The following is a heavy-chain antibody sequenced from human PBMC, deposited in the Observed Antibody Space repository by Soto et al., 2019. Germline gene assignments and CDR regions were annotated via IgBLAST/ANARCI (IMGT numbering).Heavy chain of an antibody. D-gene: IGHD3-22*01. CDR1: GFTFSSYA. J-gene: IGHJ4*02. V-gene: IGHV3-30-3*01. Sequence: PGGSLRLSCAASGFTFSSYAMHWVRQAPGKGLEWVAVISYDGSNKYYADSVKGRFTISRDNSKNTLYLQVNSLRAEDTAVYYCARGIKLAIVVVITGEDYWGQGTLVTVSS. CDR2: ISYDGSNK. CDR3: ARGIKLAIVVVITGEDY.